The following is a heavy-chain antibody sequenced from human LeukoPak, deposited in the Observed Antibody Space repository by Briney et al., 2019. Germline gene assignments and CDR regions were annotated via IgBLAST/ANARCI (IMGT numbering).Heavy chain of an antibody. CDR1: GYTFTSYG. D-gene: IGHD2-21*02. CDR3: ARDPYCGGDCYSDWFDP. Sequence: ASVKVSCKASGYTFTSYGISWVRQAPGQGLEWMGWISAYNGNTNYAQKLQGRVTMTTDTSTSTAYMELRSLRSEDTAVYYCARDPYCGGDCYSDWFDPWGQGTLVTVSS. V-gene: IGHV1-18*01. J-gene: IGHJ5*02. CDR2: ISAYNGNT.